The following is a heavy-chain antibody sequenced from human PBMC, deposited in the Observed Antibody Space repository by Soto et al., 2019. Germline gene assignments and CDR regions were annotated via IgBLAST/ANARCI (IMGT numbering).Heavy chain of an antibody. CDR3: ATKGGPRDY. D-gene: IGHD3-16*01. Sequence: SMTLSCAVWAENISRYAMTWVRQAPGKGLEWVSSISGGGGSTYYADSVKGRFTISRDNSKNTLYLQMNSLRAEDTAVYYCATKGGPRDYWGQGTLVTVSA. V-gene: IGHV3-23*01. J-gene: IGHJ4*02. CDR2: ISGGGGST. CDR1: AENISRYA.